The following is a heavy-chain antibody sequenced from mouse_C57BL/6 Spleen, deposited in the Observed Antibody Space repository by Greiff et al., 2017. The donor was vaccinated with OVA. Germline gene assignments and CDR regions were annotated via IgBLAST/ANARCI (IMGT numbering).Heavy chain of an antibody. CDR3: CSNYFDY. D-gene: IGHD1-1*01. J-gene: IGHJ2*01. V-gene: IGHV5-17*01. CDR1: GFTFSDYG. Sequence: EVKLMESGGGLVKPGGSLKLSCAASGFTFSDYGMHWVRQAPEKGLEWVAYISSGSSTIYYADTVKGRFTISRDNAKNTLFLQMTSLRSEDTAMYYCCSNYFDYWGQGTTLTVSS. CDR2: ISSGSSTI.